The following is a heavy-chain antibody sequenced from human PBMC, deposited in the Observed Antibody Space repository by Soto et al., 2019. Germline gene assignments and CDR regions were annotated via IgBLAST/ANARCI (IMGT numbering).Heavy chain of an antibody. D-gene: IGHD2-21*01. Sequence: SETLSLTCTVSGGSISSGDYYWSWIRHPPGKGLEWIGYIYYSGGTYYNPSLKSRVSISVDTSKNQFSLKLSSVTAADTAVYYCARVVIVATSHFYYGMDVWGPGTTVNVS. CDR1: GGSISSGDYY. CDR2: IYYSGGT. V-gene: IGHV4-30-4*01. CDR3: ARVVIVATSHFYYGMDV. J-gene: IGHJ6*02.